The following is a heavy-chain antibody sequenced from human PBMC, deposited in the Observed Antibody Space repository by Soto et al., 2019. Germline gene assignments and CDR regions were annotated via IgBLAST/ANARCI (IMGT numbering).Heavy chain of an antibody. CDR3: ARGDREDIAVVIGARSGEYGVDV. D-gene: IGHD2-15*01. CDR1: GFTFRIYA. V-gene: IGHV3-30-3*01. CDR2: ISYDGSNK. Sequence: QVQLVESGGGVVQPGRSLRLSCAASGFTFRIYAMHWVRQAPGKGLACVAVISYDGSNKFYRDSVKGRFTSSRDNSKNTLYLQINSLRYEDTAVYYCARGDREDIAVVIGARSGEYGVDVWGQGTTVTVSS. J-gene: IGHJ6*02.